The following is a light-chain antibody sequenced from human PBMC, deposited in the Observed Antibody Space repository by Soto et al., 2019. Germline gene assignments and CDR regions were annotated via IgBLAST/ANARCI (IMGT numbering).Light chain of an antibody. CDR1: SSDVGGYNY. CDR2: DVS. V-gene: IGLV2-14*01. Sequence: QSALTQPASVSGSPGQSITISCTGTSSDVGGYNYVSWYQQHPGKAPKLMIYDVSNRPSGVSNRFSGSKSGNTASLTISGLQAEDEADYYCSSYTSSSTLGFGGGTKVTVL. CDR3: SSYTSSSTLG. J-gene: IGLJ2*01.